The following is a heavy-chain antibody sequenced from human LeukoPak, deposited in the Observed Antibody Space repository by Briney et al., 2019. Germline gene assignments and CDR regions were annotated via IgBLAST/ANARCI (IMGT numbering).Heavy chain of an antibody. Sequence: SVKVSCKASGGTFSSYTISWVRQAPGQGLEWMGRIIPILGIANYAQKFQGRVTITADKSTSTAYMELSSLRSEDTAVYYCARATNSSGYYGSLGYWGQGTLVTVSS. CDR3: ARATNSSGYYGSLGY. D-gene: IGHD3-22*01. CDR2: IIPILGIA. V-gene: IGHV1-69*02. CDR1: GGTFSSYT. J-gene: IGHJ4*02.